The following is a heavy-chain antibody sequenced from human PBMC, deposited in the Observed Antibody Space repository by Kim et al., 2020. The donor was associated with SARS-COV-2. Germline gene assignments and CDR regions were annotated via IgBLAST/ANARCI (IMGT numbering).Heavy chain of an antibody. CDR1: GGSISSSSCY. Sequence: SETLSLTCTVSGGSISSSSCYWAWNPQPPGKELEWKVRLYGSASSYPNPSLKSPVTLSVDTSKFHLSLNLMSVTAAATSVCYCACAGPRDWYF. V-gene: IGHV4-39*02. CDR2: LYGSASS. J-gene: IGHJ2*01. CDR3: ACAGPRDWYF.